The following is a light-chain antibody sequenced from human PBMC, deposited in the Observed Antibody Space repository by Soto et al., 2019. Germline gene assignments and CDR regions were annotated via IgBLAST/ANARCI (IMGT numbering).Light chain of an antibody. CDR3: QQYKNWPPK. Sequence: EIVMTQSPATRSVSRGERSTLXXRASQSVSSNLAWYQQKPGQAPRXVIYGASTRATGIPARFSGSGSGTEFTLTISSLQSEDFAVYYCQQYKNWPPKFGQGTKVDIK. J-gene: IGKJ1*01. CDR1: QSVSSN. V-gene: IGKV3-15*01. CDR2: GAS.